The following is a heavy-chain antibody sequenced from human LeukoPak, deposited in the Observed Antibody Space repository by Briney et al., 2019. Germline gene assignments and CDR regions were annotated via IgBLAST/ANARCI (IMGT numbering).Heavy chain of an antibody. Sequence: GGSLRLSCAASGFTFSRCDMHWVRQAPGKGLEWVAFVLYDGSLKYYADSVRGRVTTSRDNSKNTLYLQMNSLRAEDTAVYYCAKRSMVRGVQFDAFDLWGQGTIVTVSS. D-gene: IGHD3-10*01. J-gene: IGHJ3*01. CDR2: VLYDGSLK. CDR1: GFTFSRCD. V-gene: IGHV3-30*02. CDR3: AKRSMVRGVQFDAFDL.